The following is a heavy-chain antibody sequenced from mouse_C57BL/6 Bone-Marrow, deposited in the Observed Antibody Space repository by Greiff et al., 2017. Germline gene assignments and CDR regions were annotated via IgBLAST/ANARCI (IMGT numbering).Heavy chain of an antibody. D-gene: IGHD2-4*01. J-gene: IGHJ4*01. Sequence: EVKVEESGEGLVKPGGSLKLSCAASGFTFSSYAMSWVRQTPEKRLEWVAYISSDGDYIYYADTVKGRFTISRDNARNTLYLQMSSLKSEDTAMYYCTRWRGITAFYYYAMDYWGQGTSVTVSS. CDR3: TRWRGITAFYYYAMDY. CDR1: GFTFSSYA. V-gene: IGHV5-9-1*02. CDR2: ISSDGDYI.